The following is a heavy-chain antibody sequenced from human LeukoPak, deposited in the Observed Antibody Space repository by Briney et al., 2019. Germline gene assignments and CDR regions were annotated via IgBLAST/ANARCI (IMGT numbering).Heavy chain of an antibody. J-gene: IGHJ4*02. CDR1: GYFISSSSYY. V-gene: IGHV4-39*01. D-gene: IGHD4-11*01. CDR2: IYFTGAT. CDR3: TRHEAVTTVTFDY. Sequence: SETLLLTCTVSGYFISSSSYYWGWIRQPPGKGLEWIGSIYFTGATYYNPSLKSPVTISVDTSKNQFSLKLNSVTAADTAVYYCTRHEAVTTVTFDYWGQGTLVTVSS.